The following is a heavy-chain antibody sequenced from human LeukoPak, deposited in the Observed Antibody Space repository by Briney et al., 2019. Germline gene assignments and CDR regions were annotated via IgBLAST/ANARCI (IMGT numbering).Heavy chain of an antibody. CDR1: GGSFSGYY. D-gene: IGHD3-16*01. Sequence: PSETLSLTCAVYGGSFSGYYWSWIRQPPGKGLEWVGEINHSGSTNYNPSLKSRVTISVDTSKTQFSLKLSSVTAADTAVYYCARGPRRGPALGWFDPWGQGTLVTVSS. V-gene: IGHV4-34*01. CDR3: ARGPRRGPALGWFDP. CDR2: INHSGST. J-gene: IGHJ5*02.